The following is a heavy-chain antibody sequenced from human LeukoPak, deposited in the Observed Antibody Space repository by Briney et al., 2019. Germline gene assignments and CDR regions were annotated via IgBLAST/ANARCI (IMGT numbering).Heavy chain of an antibody. J-gene: IGHJ4*02. CDR1: GYTFTSYG. Sequence: GASVKVSCKASGYTFTSYGISWVRQAPGQRLEWMGWISAYNGNTNYAQKLQGRVTMTTDTSTSTDYMELRSLRSDDTAVYYCATYYDILTGYRDFDYWGQGTLVTVYS. V-gene: IGHV1-18*01. CDR3: ATYYDILTGYRDFDY. D-gene: IGHD3-9*01. CDR2: ISAYNGNT.